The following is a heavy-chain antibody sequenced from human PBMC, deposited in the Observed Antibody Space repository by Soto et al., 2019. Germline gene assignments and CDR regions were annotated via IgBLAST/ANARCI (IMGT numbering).Heavy chain of an antibody. Sequence: GESLKISCKGSGYSFTSYWIGWVRQMPGKGLEWMGIIYPGDSDTRYSPSFQGQVTISADKSISTAYLQWSSLKASDTAMYYCARQRGQQLPPRDYYYGMDVWGQGTTVTVSS. J-gene: IGHJ6*02. V-gene: IGHV5-51*01. CDR3: ARQRGQQLPPRDYYYGMDV. CDR1: GYSFTSYW. CDR2: IYPGDSDT. D-gene: IGHD6-13*01.